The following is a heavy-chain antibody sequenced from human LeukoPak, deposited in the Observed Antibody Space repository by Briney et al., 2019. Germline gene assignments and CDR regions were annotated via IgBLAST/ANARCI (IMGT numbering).Heavy chain of an antibody. D-gene: IGHD2-2*01. Sequence: SETLSLTCAVYGGSFSGYYWSWIRQPPGKGLGWIGEINHSGSTNYNPSLKSRVTISVDTSKNQFSLKLSSVTAADTAVYYCARGPPIVVVPAAPPSHYYYMDVWGKGTTVTVSS. V-gene: IGHV4-34*01. CDR2: INHSGST. J-gene: IGHJ6*03. CDR3: ARGPPIVVVPAAPPSHYYYMDV. CDR1: GGSFSGYY.